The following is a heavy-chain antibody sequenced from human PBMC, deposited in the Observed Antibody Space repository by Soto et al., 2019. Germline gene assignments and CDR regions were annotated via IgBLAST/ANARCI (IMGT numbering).Heavy chain of an antibody. CDR3: ARLVAVAGNYYYYGMDV. CDR2: IYPGDSDT. D-gene: IGHD6-19*01. V-gene: IGHV5-51*01. Sequence: GESLKISCKGSGYSFTSYWIGWVRQMPGKGLEWMGIIYPGDSDTRYSPPFQGQVTISADKSISTAYLQWSSLKASDTAMYYCARLVAVAGNYYYYGMDVWGQGTTVTVSS. J-gene: IGHJ6*02. CDR1: GYSFTSYW.